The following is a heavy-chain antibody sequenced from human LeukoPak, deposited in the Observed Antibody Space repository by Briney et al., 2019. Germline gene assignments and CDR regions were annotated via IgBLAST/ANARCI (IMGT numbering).Heavy chain of an antibody. CDR3: ARVDYGDYGTYFDY. J-gene: IGHJ4*02. V-gene: IGHV4-39*01. CDR2: IYYSGST. D-gene: IGHD4-17*01. Sequence: PSETLSLTCTVSGGSISSSSYYWRWIRQPPGKGLEWIGSIYYSGSTYYNPSLKSRVTISVDTSKNQFSLKLSSVTAADTAVYYCARVDYGDYGTYFDYWGQGTLVTVSS. CDR1: GGSISSSSYY.